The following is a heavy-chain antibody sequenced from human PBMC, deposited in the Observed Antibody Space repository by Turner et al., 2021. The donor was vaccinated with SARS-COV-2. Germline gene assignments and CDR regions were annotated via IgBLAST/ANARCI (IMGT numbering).Heavy chain of an antibody. CDR2: IYYSGST. D-gene: IGHD3-22*01. J-gene: IGHJ3*02. CDR3: ARNPYYYDRDEAFDI. CDR1: GGSISSSSYY. Sequence: QLQLQESGPGLVKPSETLSRTSTVSGGSISSSSYYWGWIRQPPGKGLEWIGSIYYSGSTYYNPSLKSRVTISVDTSKNQFALRLSSVTAADTAVYYWARNPYYYDRDEAFDIWGQGTMVTVSS. V-gene: IGHV4-39*01.